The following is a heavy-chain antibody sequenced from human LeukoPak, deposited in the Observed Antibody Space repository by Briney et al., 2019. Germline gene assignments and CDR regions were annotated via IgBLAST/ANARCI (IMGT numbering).Heavy chain of an antibody. CDR3: ARSRTIFGVVIIAYYGMDV. D-gene: IGHD3-3*01. V-gene: IGHV1-8*01. CDR2: RNPNSGNT. CDR1: GYTFTSYD. Sequence: ASVKVSCKASGYTFTSYDINWVRQATGQGLEWMGWRNPNSGNTGYAQKFQGRVTMTRNTSISTAYMELSSLRSEDTAVYYCARSRTIFGVVIIAYYGMDVWGQGTTVTVSS. J-gene: IGHJ6*02.